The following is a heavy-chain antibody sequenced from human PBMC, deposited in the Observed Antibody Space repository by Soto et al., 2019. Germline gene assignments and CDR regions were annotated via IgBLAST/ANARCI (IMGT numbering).Heavy chain of an antibody. V-gene: IGHV3-48*03. Sequence: PGGSLRLSCAASGFTFSSYEMNWVRQAPGKGLEWVSYISSSGSTIYYVDSVKGRFTISRDNAKNSLYLQMNSLRAEDTAVYYCARDPAGPFDYWGQGTLVTVSS. CDR3: ARDPAGPFDY. CDR2: ISSSGSTI. D-gene: IGHD6-13*01. J-gene: IGHJ4*02. CDR1: GFTFSSYE.